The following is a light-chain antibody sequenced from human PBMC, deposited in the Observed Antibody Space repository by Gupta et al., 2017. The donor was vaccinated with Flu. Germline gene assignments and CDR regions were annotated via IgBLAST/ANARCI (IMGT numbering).Light chain of an antibody. CDR2: EGT. CDR3: CSYAGRYTVI. V-gene: IGLV2-23*01. CDR1: RSDIGNYVF. J-gene: IGLJ2*01. Sequence: SALTQPVSVSASPGQSITISCTGTRSDIGNYVFFSCHQRHPGKAPKLMIYEGTKRPSGVSSRFSCSKSGNTASLTISGLQAEDEADYYCCSYAGRYTVIFGGGTKLTVL.